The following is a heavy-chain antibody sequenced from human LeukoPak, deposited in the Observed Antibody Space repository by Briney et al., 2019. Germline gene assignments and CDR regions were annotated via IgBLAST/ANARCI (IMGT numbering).Heavy chain of an antibody. J-gene: IGHJ3*02. CDR1: GYTFTGYY. Sequence: ASVKVSCKASGYTFTGYYMHWVRQAPGQGLEWMGWINPNSGGTNYAQKFQGRVTMTRDTSISTAYMELSRLRSDDTAVYYCARLPPTHDAFDIWGQGTVVTVSS. CDR2: INPNSGGT. V-gene: IGHV1-2*02. CDR3: ARLPPTHDAFDI.